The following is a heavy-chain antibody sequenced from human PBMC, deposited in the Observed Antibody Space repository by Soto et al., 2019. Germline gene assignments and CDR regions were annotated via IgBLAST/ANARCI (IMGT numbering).Heavy chain of an antibody. CDR3: ATDLDDDGDTD. CDR2: VSQSGNKT. V-gene: IGHV3-23*01. Sequence: EVRLLESGGGLAQPGGSLRLSCAASGFTFRRYAMSWVRQAPGKGLEWIAGVSQSGNKTFYADSVRGRFIISRDNYRNTLFLQTSNVRGDDTALYFCATDLDDDGDTDWGQGTLVTVSS. CDR1: GFTFRRYA. J-gene: IGHJ4*02. D-gene: IGHD1-1*01.